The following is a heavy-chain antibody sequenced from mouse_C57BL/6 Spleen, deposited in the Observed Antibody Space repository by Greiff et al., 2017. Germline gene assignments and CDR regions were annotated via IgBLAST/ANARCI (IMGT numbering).Heavy chain of an antibody. V-gene: IGHV1-80*01. CDR3: ARRAYYDYHWYFDV. CDR1: GYAFSSYW. D-gene: IGHD2-4*01. CDR2: IYPGDGDT. Sequence: VQLQQSGAELVKPGASVKISCKASGYAFSSYWMNWVKQRPGKGLEWIGQIYPGDGDTNYNGKFKGKATLTADKSSSTAYMQLSSLTSEDSAVXFCARRAYYDYHWYFDVWGTGTTVTVSS. J-gene: IGHJ1*03.